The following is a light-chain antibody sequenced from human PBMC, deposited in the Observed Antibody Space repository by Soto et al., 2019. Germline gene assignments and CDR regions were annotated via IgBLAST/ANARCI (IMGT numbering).Light chain of an antibody. CDR1: RDVGNF. Sequence: DIQMTQSPTSLSASVGDRVTITCRVSRDVGNFVAWYQQKPGKAPKLLIYAASTLQSGVPSRFSGSGSGTDFTLTIISLQPEDVATYSSQKYSSVPVFGPGTKVEIK. J-gene: IGKJ3*01. V-gene: IGKV1-27*01. CDR2: AAS. CDR3: QKYSSVPV.